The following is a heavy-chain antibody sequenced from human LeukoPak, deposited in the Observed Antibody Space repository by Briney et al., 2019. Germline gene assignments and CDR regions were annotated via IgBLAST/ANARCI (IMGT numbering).Heavy chain of an antibody. CDR3: ARDRRVTTSYYYHYVDV. J-gene: IGHJ6*03. Sequence: QSGGSLRLSCAASGFTFSSYWMHWVRQAPGKGLVWVSQINSDGSSTTYADSVRGRFTISRDNAKNTLYLQLNSLRAEDTAVYYCARDRRVTTSYYYHYVDVWGKGTTVTVSS. D-gene: IGHD4-17*01. CDR1: GFTFSSYW. CDR2: INSDGSST. V-gene: IGHV3-74*01.